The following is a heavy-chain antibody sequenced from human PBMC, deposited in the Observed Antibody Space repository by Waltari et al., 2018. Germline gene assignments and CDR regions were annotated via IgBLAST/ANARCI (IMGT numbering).Heavy chain of an antibody. CDR1: GFNVDDNT. V-gene: IGHV3-23*01. D-gene: IGHD4-4*01. CDR3: VREVGYTNSAT. CDR2: LSNGNDAS. Sequence: LESGGASVQPGGSLRLSCDASGFNVDDNTMSWVRRPPGKGREWVSSLSNGNDASYQSDSVKGRFTTSRDIAGNSIYLQMSGLRSEDTAIYYCVREVGYTNSATWGQGTLVNVSP. J-gene: IGHJ4*02.